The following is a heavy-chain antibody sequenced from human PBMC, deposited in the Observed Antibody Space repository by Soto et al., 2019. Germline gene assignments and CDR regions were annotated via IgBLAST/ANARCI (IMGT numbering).Heavy chain of an antibody. D-gene: IGHD3-16*01. Sequence: ASVKVSCKASGGTFNTYAINWVRRAPGQGLEWMGGIIPIFGTTYYAQRFQGRLTITADESTRTGYMELTRLTSEDTAVYYCARRGSGADGPDWYYYAMDVWGQGPTVTVSS. CDR3: ARRGSGADGPDWYYYAMDV. V-gene: IGHV1-69*13. CDR1: GGTFNTYA. J-gene: IGHJ6*02. CDR2: IIPIFGTT.